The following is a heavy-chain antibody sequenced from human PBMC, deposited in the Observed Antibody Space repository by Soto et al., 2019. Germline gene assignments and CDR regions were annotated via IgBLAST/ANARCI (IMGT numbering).Heavy chain of an antibody. V-gene: IGHV3-23*01. CDR1: GFTFSSYA. Sequence: PGGSLRLSCAASGFTFSSYAMTWVRQAPGKGLEWVSAISGSGGTTYYADSVKGRFTISRDNSKNTLYLQMNSLRAEDTAVYYCAKEPHYGDYVDSFDYWGQGTLVTVSS. D-gene: IGHD4-17*01. J-gene: IGHJ4*02. CDR2: ISGSGGTT. CDR3: AKEPHYGDYVDSFDY.